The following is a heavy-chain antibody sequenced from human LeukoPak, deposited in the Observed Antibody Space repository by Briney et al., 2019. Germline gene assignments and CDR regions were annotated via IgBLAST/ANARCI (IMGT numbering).Heavy chain of an antibody. CDR1: GGSFSGYY. J-gene: IGHJ1*01. V-gene: IGHV4-59*08. Sequence: SETLSLTCAVYGGSFSGYYWSWIRQPPGKGLEWIGYISYSGSTNYNPSLKSRVTISVDTSKNQFSLKLNSVTAADTAVYYCARHNSGSGSILGNWGQGTLVTVSS. D-gene: IGHD3-10*01. CDR2: ISYSGST. CDR3: ARHNSGSGSILGN.